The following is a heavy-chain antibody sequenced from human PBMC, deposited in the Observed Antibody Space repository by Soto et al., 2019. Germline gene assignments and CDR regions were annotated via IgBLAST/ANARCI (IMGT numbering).Heavy chain of an antibody. Sequence: ASVKVSCKASGCTFTSYGISCVRQAPGQGLEWMGWISAYNGNTNYAQKLQGRVAMTTDTSTSTAYMELSSLRSEDTAVYYCARSGTEYYYYYMDVWGKGTTVTVSS. D-gene: IGHD2-2*01. J-gene: IGHJ6*03. CDR3: ARSGTEYYYYYMDV. V-gene: IGHV1-18*04. CDR1: GCTFTSYG. CDR2: ISAYNGNT.